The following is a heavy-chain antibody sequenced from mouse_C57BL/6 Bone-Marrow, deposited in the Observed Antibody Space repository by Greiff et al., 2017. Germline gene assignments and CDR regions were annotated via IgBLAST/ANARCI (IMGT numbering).Heavy chain of an antibody. CDR1: GYTFTSYW. V-gene: IGHV1-69*01. D-gene: IGHD1-1*01. J-gene: IGHJ3*01. CDR2: IDPSDSYT. Sequence: QVQLQQPGAELVMPGASVQLSCKASGYTFTSYWMHWVKQRPGQGLEWIGEIDPSDSYTNYNQKFKGKSTLTVDKSSSTAYMQLSSLTSEDSAVYYCAREGLLRAGFAYWGQGTLVTVSA. CDR3: AREGLLRAGFAY.